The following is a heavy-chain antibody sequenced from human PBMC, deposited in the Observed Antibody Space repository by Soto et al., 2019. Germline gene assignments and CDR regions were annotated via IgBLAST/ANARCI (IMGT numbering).Heavy chain of an antibody. V-gene: IGHV1-69*13. J-gene: IGHJ4*02. CDR1: GGTFSSYA. Sequence: ASVKVSCKASGGTFSSYAIGWVRQAPGQGLEWMGGIIPIFGTANYAQKFQGRVTITADESTSTAYMELSSLRSEDTAVYYCARSYGSGSYYPFDYWGQGTLVTVSS. D-gene: IGHD3-10*01. CDR2: IIPIFGTA. CDR3: ARSYGSGSYYPFDY.